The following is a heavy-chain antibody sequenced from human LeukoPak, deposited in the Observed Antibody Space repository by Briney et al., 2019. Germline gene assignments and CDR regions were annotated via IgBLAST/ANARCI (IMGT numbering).Heavy chain of an antibody. CDR1: GGSITTYY. CDR3: ATDRQEGGSGSYWFDP. D-gene: IGHD3-10*01. Sequence: SETLSLTCSISGGSITTYYWSWTRQPVGKGLEWMGTVYYSGSATYNPSLKSRLTLSADTSKNHFSLKLTSVTSEDTAVYYCATDRQEGGSGSYWFDPWGQGTLVTVSS. CDR2: VYYSGSA. V-gene: IGHV4-59*01. J-gene: IGHJ5*02.